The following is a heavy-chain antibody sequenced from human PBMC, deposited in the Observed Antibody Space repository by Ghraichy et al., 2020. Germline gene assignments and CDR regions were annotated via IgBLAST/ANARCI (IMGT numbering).Heavy chain of an antibody. J-gene: IGHJ4*02. CDR2: ISYDGSNK. D-gene: IGHD3-22*01. Sequence: GESLNISCAASGFTFSSYGMHWVRQAPGKGLEWVALISYDGSNKYYADSVKGRFTISRDNSKNTLYLQMNSLRAEDTAVYYCAKDRDDSSGYYGPFDNWGQGTLVTVSS. CDR1: GFTFSSYG. V-gene: IGHV3-30*18. CDR3: AKDRDDSSGYYGPFDN.